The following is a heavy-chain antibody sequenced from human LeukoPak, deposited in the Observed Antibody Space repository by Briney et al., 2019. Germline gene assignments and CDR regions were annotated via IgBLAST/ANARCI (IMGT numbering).Heavy chain of an antibody. J-gene: IGHJ6*02. CDR1: GFTFSSYA. V-gene: IGHV3-23*01. CDR2: ISGSGGST. Sequence: QAGGSLRLSCAASGFTFSSYAMSWVRQAPGKGLEWVSAISGSGGSTYYADSVKGRFTISRDNSKNTLFLQMNSLRAEDTAPYYCAESVAIYFYYGLDVWGQGTTVAVSS. D-gene: IGHD3-3*01. CDR3: AESVAIYFYYGLDV.